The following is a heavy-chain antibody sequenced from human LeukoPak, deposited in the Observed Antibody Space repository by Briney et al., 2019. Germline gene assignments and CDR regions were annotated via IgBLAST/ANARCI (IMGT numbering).Heavy chain of an antibody. J-gene: IGHJ4*02. Sequence: ASVKVFCKASGYTFTSYYMHWVRQAPGQGLEWMGIINHSGGSTSYAQKFQGRVTMTRDTSTSTVYVELSSLRSEDTAVYYCASSFSIQLIDYWGQGTLVTVSS. V-gene: IGHV1-46*01. CDR2: INHSGGST. CDR3: ASSFSIQLIDY. D-gene: IGHD5-18*01. CDR1: GYTFTSYY.